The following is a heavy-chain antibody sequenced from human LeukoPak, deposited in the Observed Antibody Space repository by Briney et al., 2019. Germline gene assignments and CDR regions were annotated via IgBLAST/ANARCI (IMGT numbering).Heavy chain of an antibody. J-gene: IGHJ4*02. CDR1: GGTFRGFA. CDR3: ARNPLGYCSSTSCYQPYYFDY. D-gene: IGHD2-2*01. Sequence: GASVKVSCKASGGTFRGFAFSGGRQAPGQGLRWRGGSIPIFGTANYAQKFQGRVTITTDESTSTAYMELSSLRSEDTAVYYCARNPLGYCSSTSCYQPYYFDYWGQGTLVTVSS. V-gene: IGHV1-69*05. CDR2: SIPIFGTA.